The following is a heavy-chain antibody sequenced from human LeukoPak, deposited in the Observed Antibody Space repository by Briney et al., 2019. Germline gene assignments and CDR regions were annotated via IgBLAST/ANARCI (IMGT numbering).Heavy chain of an antibody. V-gene: IGHV3-7*01. CDR3: ARDPVEWELLLDY. CDR1: GFTFSSYW. J-gene: IGHJ4*02. D-gene: IGHD1-26*01. Sequence: GGSLRLSCAASGFTFSSYWMGWVRQAPGKRLEWVANMNIDGSEKYYADSAKGRYTISRDNARNSVYLQMNSLRVEDTAVYYCARDPVEWELLLDYWGQGTLVTVSS. CDR2: MNIDGSEK.